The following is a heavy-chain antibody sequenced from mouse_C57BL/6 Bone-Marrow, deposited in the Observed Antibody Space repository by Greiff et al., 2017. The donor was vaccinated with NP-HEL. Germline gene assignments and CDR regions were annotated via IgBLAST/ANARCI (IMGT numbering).Heavy chain of an antibody. CDR3: ARNEAIYSSYFDY. D-gene: IGHD1-1*01. Sequence: VKLVESGPGLVAPSQSLSITCTVSGFSLTSYAISWVRQPPGKGLEWLGIIWTGGGTNYNSALKSRLSISKDNSKIQVFLKMNSLQTDDTARYYCARNEAIYSSYFDYWGQGTTLTVSS. V-gene: IGHV2-9-1*01. CDR2: IWTGGGT. CDR1: GFSLTSYA. J-gene: IGHJ2*01.